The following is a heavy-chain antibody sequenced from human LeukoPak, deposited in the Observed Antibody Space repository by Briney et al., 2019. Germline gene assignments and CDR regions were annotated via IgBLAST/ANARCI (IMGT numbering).Heavy chain of an antibody. J-gene: IGHJ4*02. CDR3: ARGEYYFDY. V-gene: IGHV3-48*03. CDR1: GFAFSSYV. Sequence: GGSLRLSCATSGFAFSSYVMSWVRQAPGKGLECISYISSSGRTIYYADSLKGRFTVSRDNAKNSLYQRMNNLRAEDTAVYYCARGEYYFDYWGQGTLVTVSS. CDR2: ISSSGRTI.